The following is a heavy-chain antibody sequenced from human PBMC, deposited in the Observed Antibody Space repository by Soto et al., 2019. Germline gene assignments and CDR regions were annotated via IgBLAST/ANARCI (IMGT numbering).Heavy chain of an antibody. J-gene: IGHJ5*02. Sequence: QVQLVQSGAEVKKPGSSVKVSCKASGGTFSSYAISWVRQAPGQGLEWMGGIIPIFGTANYAQKFQGRVTITADXSTSTXXMELSSLRSEDTAVYYCASSRSCGDCYSIRNWFDPWGQGTLVTVSS. D-gene: IGHD2-21*02. V-gene: IGHV1-69*12. CDR3: ASSRSCGDCYSIRNWFDP. CDR1: GGTFSSYA. CDR2: IIPIFGTA.